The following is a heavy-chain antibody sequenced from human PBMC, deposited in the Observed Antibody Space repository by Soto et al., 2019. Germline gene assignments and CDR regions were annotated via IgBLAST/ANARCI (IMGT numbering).Heavy chain of an antibody. V-gene: IGHV3-33*01. J-gene: IGHJ4*02. CDR2: IWYDGSNK. D-gene: IGHD6-19*01. CDR3: ARAVSRRAVAGRVGF. CDR1: GFTFSSYG. Sequence: GGSLRLSCAASGFTFSSYGMHWVRQAPGKGLEWVAAIWYDGSNKYYADSVKGRFTISRDNSKNTLYLQMNSLRAEDTAVYYWARAVSRRAVAGRVGFWGQGTLVTVSS.